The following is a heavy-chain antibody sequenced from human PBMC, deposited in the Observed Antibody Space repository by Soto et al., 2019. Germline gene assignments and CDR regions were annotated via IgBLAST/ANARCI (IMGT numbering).Heavy chain of an antibody. V-gene: IGHV1-69*06. J-gene: IGHJ5*02. CDR2: ISPIFGSA. CDR3: ARVSLSWFDP. CDR1: GVTFTSSS. Sequence: QVQLVQSGAEVKKPGSSVKVSCQASGVTFTSSSFSWVRQAPGQGLEWMGGISPIFGSANYAQNFQGRVTITADKPTSTVYLDLTSLKFEDTAVYYCARVSLSWFDPWGQGTLVIVSS.